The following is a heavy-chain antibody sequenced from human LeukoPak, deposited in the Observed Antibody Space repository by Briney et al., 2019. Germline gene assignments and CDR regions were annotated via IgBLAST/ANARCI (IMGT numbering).Heavy chain of an antibody. Sequence: PSETLSLTCTVSGGSISSSSYYWGWIRQPPGKGLEWIGSIYYSGSTYYNPSLKSRVTISVDTSKNQFSLKLSSVTAADTAVYYCAIRRYYDSSGYNYFDYWGQGTLVTVSS. CDR1: GGSISSSSYY. CDR3: AIRRYYDSSGYNYFDY. D-gene: IGHD3-22*01. J-gene: IGHJ4*02. CDR2: IYYSGST. V-gene: IGHV4-39*01.